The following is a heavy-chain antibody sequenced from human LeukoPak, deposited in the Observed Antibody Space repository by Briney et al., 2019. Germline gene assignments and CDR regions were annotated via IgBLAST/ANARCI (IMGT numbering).Heavy chain of an antibody. CDR1: GFTFSSYA. J-gene: IGHJ3*02. Sequence: GGSLRLSCAASGFTFSSYAMSWVRRAPGKGLEWVSAISGSGGSTYYADSVKGRFTISRDNSKNTLYLQMNSLRAEDTAVYYCARALLGGDAFDIWGQGTMVTVSS. CDR3: ARALLGGDAFDI. CDR2: ISGSGGST. V-gene: IGHV3-23*01.